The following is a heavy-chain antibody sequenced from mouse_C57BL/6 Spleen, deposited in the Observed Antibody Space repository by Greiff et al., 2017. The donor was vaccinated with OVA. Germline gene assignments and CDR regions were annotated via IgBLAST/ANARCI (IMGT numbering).Heavy chain of an antibody. Sequence: QVQLKQSGAELVRPGTSVKVSCKASGYAFTNYLIEWVKQRPGQGLEWIGVINPGSGGTNYNEKFKGKATLTADKSSSTAYMQLSSLTSEDSAVYFCARKGVSYAMDYWGQGTSVTVSS. CDR2: INPGSGGT. CDR1: GYAFTNYL. V-gene: IGHV1-54*01. CDR3: ARKGVSYAMDY. J-gene: IGHJ4*01.